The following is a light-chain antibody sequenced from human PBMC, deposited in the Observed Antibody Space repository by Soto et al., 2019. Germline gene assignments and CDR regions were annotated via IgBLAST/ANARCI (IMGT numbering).Light chain of an antibody. CDR2: AAS. Sequence: IRMTLSPSTLSASKGDRVPITCRASQSISDWLAWHQQKPGKAPKLLIYAASTLQSGVPSRFSGSGSGTEFTLTISSLQPEDFATYYCQQLNSYPLTFAGGTNVDIK. CDR3: QQLNSYPLT. J-gene: IGKJ4*01. CDR1: QSISDW. V-gene: IGKV1-5*01.